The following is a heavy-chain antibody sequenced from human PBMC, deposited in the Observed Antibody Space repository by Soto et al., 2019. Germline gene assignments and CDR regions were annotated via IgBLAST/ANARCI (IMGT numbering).Heavy chain of an antibody. V-gene: IGHV3-23*01. J-gene: IGHJ4*02. Sequence: PGGSLRLSCAASGFTFSNYAMTWVRQAPGKGLEWVSFISGSGGSTYYADSVKGRFTISRDNSKNTLYLQMNSLRAEDTAVYYCAKGGEAVAGYYFDYWGQGTLVTVSS. D-gene: IGHD6-19*01. CDR2: ISGSGGST. CDR3: AKGGEAVAGYYFDY. CDR1: GFTFSNYA.